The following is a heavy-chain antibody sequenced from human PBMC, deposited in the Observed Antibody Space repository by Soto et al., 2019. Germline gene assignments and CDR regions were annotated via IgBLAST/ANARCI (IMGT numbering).Heavy chain of an antibody. CDR3: ARDVEYYDILTGSNTSHYGMAV. V-gene: IGHV4-30-4*01. CDR2: IYYSGST. Sequence: SETLSLTCTVSGGSISSGDYYWSWIRQPPGKGLEWIGYIYYSGSTYYNPSLKSRVTISVDTSKNQFSLKLSSVTAADTAVYYCARDVEYYDILTGSNTSHYGMAVWGQGTTVTVSS. CDR1: GGSISSGDYY. J-gene: IGHJ6*02. D-gene: IGHD3-9*01.